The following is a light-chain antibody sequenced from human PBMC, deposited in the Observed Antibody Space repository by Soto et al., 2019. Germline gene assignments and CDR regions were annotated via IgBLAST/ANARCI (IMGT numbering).Light chain of an antibody. Sequence: DVVMTQSPLSLPVTLGQPASISCRSSQSLVYSNGNTYLHWFQQRPGQSPRRLIYKVSNRDSGVPDRFSGSGSGTDFTLRINRVEAVDVGVYYCLQGTHWPPTFGQGTKVEI. CDR1: QSLVYSNGNTY. CDR3: LQGTHWPPT. J-gene: IGKJ1*01. V-gene: IGKV2-30*01. CDR2: KVS.